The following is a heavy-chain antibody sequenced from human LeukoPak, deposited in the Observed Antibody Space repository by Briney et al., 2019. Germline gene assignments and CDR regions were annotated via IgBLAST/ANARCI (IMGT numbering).Heavy chain of an antibody. CDR2: IYPGDSDT. CDR1: GYSFTSYW. Sequence: GESLKISCKGSGYSFTSYWIGWVRQMPGKGLEWMGIIYPGDSDTRYSPSFQGQVTISADKSIGTAYLQWSSLKASDTAMYYCARRGIAVSYYYGMDVWGQGTTVTVSS. V-gene: IGHV5-51*01. D-gene: IGHD6-19*01. J-gene: IGHJ6*02. CDR3: ARRGIAVSYYYGMDV.